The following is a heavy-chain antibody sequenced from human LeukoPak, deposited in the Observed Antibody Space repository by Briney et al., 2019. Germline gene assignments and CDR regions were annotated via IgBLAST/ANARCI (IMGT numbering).Heavy chain of an antibody. D-gene: IGHD5-12*01. CDR2: IIASSGAT. CDR3: AKGGYDYVEMGYFDY. J-gene: IGHJ4*02. Sequence: GGSLRLSCAASGFSFSNYAMSWVRQAPGKGLEWVSLIIASSGATFNADSVKGRFTISRDNSKNTLYMQMNSLRAEDTALYYCAKGGYDYVEMGYFDYWGQGTLVTVSS. CDR1: GFSFSNYA. V-gene: IGHV3-23*01.